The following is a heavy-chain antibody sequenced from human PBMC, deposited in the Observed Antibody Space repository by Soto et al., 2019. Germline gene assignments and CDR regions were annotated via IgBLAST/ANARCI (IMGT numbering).Heavy chain of an antibody. J-gene: IGHJ4*02. CDR2: IYRGGSI. D-gene: IGHD3-3*01. Sequence: VKLEQSGGGLVQPGGSLRLSCAASGFTVNSNFMSWVRQAPGKGLEWVSVIYRGGSIYYADSVKGGFTISGDNSKNMLYLQMDSLRAEDTAIYYCARGVGILGENAGENQWGQGTLVTVSS. CDR3: ARGVGILGENAGENQ. CDR1: GFTVNSNF. V-gene: IGHV3-66*01.